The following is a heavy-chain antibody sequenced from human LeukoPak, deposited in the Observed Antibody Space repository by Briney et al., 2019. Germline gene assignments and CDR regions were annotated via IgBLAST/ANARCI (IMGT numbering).Heavy chain of an antibody. V-gene: IGHV3-15*01. CDR2: IKSKTDGGTT. Sequence: GGSLRLSCAASGFTFSNAWMSCGRQAPGKGLEWVGRIKSKTDGGTTDYAAPVKGRFTISRDDSKNTLYLQMNSLKTEDTAVYYCTTLGVYGDYFDYWGQGTLVTVSS. CDR3: TTLGVYGDYFDY. CDR1: GFTFSNAW. D-gene: IGHD4-17*01. J-gene: IGHJ4*02.